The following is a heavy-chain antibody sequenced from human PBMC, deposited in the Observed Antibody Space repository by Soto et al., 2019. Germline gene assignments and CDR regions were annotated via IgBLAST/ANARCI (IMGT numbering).Heavy chain of an antibody. CDR3: AGGRYGDY. CDR1: GYTFTSYG. D-gene: IGHD1-1*01. J-gene: IGHJ4*02. Sequence: QVHLVQSGAEVKKPGASVKVSCKASGYTFTSYGITWVRQAPGQGLEWMGWISAHNGNTDYAQKLQGRVIVTRDTSTSTAYMELRSPISDDAAVYYCAGGRYGDYWGQGALVTVSS. CDR2: ISAHNGNT. V-gene: IGHV1-18*01.